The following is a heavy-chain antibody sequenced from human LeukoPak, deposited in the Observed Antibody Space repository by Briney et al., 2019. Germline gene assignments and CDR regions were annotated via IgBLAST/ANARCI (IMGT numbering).Heavy chain of an antibody. Sequence: GGSLTLSCAASGFTFSSYAMTWVRQAPGKGLEWVSTINDSGRVTYYADSVKGRFTISRDNSKNTVYLQMNSLRAEDTAVYYCTTHRARITPNWGQGTLVTVSS. CDR3: TTHRARITPN. CDR1: GFTFSSYA. J-gene: IGHJ4*02. CDR2: INDSGRVT. V-gene: IGHV3-23*01. D-gene: IGHD5-24*01.